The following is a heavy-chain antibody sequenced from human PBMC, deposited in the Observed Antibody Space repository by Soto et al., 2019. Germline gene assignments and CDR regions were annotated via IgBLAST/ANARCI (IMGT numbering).Heavy chain of an antibody. Sequence: ASVKVSCKASGYTFPSYAMHWVRLAPGQRLEWMGWINAGNGNTKYSQKFQGRVTITRDTSASTAYMELSSLRSEDTAVYYCARVITMVRGVIITSLSLGYWGQGTLVTVSS. V-gene: IGHV1-3*01. CDR2: INAGNGNT. J-gene: IGHJ4*02. CDR1: GYTFPSYA. CDR3: ARVITMVRGVIITSLSLGY. D-gene: IGHD3-10*01.